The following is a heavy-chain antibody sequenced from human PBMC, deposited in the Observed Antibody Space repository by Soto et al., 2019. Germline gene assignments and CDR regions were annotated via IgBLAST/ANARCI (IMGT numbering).Heavy chain of an antibody. CDR3: ERDSYYDFWSXYYTTYYYYYGMDV. V-gene: IGHV1-8*01. J-gene: IGHJ6*02. Sequence: ASVKVSCKASGYTFTSYDINWVRQATGQGLEWMGWMNPNSGNTGYAQKFQVRVTMTRNTAISTAYMELRSLRSDDTAVYYCERDSYYDFWSXYYTTYYYYYGMDVWGQGTTVTVSS. CDR1: GYTFTSYD. CDR2: MNPNSGNT. D-gene: IGHD3-3*01.